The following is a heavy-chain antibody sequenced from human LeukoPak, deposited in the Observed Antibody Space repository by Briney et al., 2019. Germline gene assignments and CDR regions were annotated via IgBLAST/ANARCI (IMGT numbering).Heavy chain of an antibody. CDR2: INSDGSST. V-gene: IGHV3-74*01. Sequence: GGSLRLSCAASGFTFSSYWMHWVRQAPGKGLVWVSRINSDGSSTSYADSVKGRFTISRDNAKNTLYLQMNSLRAEDTAVYYCASRYRDYGTGDYYYYMDVWGKGTTVTVSS. J-gene: IGHJ6*03. D-gene: IGHD4-17*01. CDR1: GFTFSSYW. CDR3: ASRYRDYGTGDYYYYMDV.